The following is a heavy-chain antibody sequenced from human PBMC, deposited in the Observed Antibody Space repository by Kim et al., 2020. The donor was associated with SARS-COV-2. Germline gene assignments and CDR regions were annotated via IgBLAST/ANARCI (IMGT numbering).Heavy chain of an antibody. D-gene: IGHD3-16*01. CDR3: AREAGGGARNAGTDDY. V-gene: IGHV3-21*05. J-gene: IGHJ4*01. CDR2: ISPISSNI. Sequence: GGSLRLSCAASGFTFSTSGMNWARQAPGKGLEWVSDISPISSNIYYADSVRGRFTISRDNSKNTLYLQMNNLRVEDTAVYYCAREAGGGARNAGTDDY. CDR1: GFTFSTSG.